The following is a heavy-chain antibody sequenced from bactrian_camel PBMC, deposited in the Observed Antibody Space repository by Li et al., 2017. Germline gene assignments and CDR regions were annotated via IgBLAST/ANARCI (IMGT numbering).Heavy chain of an antibody. CDR1: RYMYGNC. D-gene: IGHD3*01. Sequence: HVQLVESGGGSVQAGGSLRLSCESPRYMYGNCMGWFRQPPGKECEGVALIHTGVGSTYYADSVKGRFTISQDNAKRTLYLQMNSLKPEDTAMYYCAAGWSFGVGTLLRRHYNYWGQGTQVTVS. CDR2: IHTGVGST. CDR3: AAGWSFGVGTLLRRHYNY. J-gene: IGHJ4*01. V-gene: IGHV3S54*01.